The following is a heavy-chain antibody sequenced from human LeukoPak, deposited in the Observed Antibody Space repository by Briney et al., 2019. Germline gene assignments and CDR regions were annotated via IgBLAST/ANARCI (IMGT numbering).Heavy chain of an antibody. V-gene: IGHV4-31*03. J-gene: IGHJ3*02. CDR2: FYYSGST. D-gene: IGHD3-10*01. Sequence: TSQTLSLTCTVSGGSISSGGYYWSWIRQHPGKGLEWIGDFYYSGSTYYNPSLKSRVTISVDTSKNQFSLRLSSVTAADTAVYYCARDKPYGSGSIDAFDIWGQGTMVTVSS. CDR1: GGSISSGGYY. CDR3: ARDKPYGSGSIDAFDI.